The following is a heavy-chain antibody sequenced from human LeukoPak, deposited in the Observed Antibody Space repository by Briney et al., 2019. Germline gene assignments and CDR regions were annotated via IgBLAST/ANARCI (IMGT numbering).Heavy chain of an antibody. CDR1: GGSISSYY. CDR3: ARVPIVVVPAANSGYYYYGMDV. CDR2: IYYSGST. V-gene: IGHV4-59*01. Sequence: PSETLSLTCTVSGGSISSYYWSWIRQPPGKGLEWIGYIYYSGSTNYNPSLKSRVTISVDTSKNQFSLKLSSVTAADTAVYYCARVPIVVVPAANSGYYYYGMDVWGQGTTVTVSS. J-gene: IGHJ6*02. D-gene: IGHD2-2*01.